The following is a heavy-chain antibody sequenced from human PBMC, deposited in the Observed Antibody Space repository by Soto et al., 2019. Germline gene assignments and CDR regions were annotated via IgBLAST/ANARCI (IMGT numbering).Heavy chain of an antibody. Sequence: QVQLQESGPGLVKSSQTLSLTCTVSGGSISSDGNYWSWIRQHPGKGLEWIGYIYYSGSTNYNPSLKSRVTISVDTSKNQFSLKLNSVTAADTAVYYCARARMVRGIIYYYGMDVWGQGTTVTFSS. D-gene: IGHD3-10*01. V-gene: IGHV4-31*03. CDR3: ARARMVRGIIYYYGMDV. CDR2: IYYSGST. J-gene: IGHJ6*02. CDR1: GGSISSDGNY.